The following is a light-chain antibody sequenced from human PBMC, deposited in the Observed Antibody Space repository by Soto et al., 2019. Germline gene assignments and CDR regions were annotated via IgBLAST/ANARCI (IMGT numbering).Light chain of an antibody. CDR1: QNVANY. Sequence: EIVLTQSPATLSLSPGERATLSCRASQNVANYLDWYQQKPGQAPRLLIYESSNRATGIPARFSGGGSGTDFTLTISSLEPEDFAVYYCQQRSNWPITFGQGTRLEIK. V-gene: IGKV3-11*01. J-gene: IGKJ5*01. CDR2: ESS. CDR3: QQRSNWPIT.